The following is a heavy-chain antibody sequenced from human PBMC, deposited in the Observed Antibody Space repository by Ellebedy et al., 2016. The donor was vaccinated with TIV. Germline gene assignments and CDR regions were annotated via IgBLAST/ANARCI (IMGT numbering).Heavy chain of an antibody. Sequence: GGSLRLXXAASGFTFSSYAMSWVRQAPGKGLEWVANINQDVSEKYYVDSVKGRFTISRDNARDSLYLQMNSLRAEDTAVYYCTGRGSMFDHWGQGTLVSVSS. J-gene: IGHJ4*02. CDR2: INQDVSEK. CDR3: TGRGSMFDH. CDR1: GFTFSSYA. V-gene: IGHV3-7*03.